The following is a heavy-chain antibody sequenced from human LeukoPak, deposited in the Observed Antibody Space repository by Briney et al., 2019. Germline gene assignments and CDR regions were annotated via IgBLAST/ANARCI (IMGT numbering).Heavy chain of an antibody. CDR2: INHSGST. D-gene: IGHD1-1*01. V-gene: IGHV4-34*01. CDR3: AKRRHNFDSYVV. CDR1: GGSFSGYY. Sequence: SETLSLTCAVYGGSFSGYYWSWIRQPPGKGLEWIGEINHSGSTNYNPSLKSRVTISVDTSKKQFSLDLRSATAADTAVYYCAKRRHNFDSYVVWGQGTRVTVSS. J-gene: IGHJ3*01.